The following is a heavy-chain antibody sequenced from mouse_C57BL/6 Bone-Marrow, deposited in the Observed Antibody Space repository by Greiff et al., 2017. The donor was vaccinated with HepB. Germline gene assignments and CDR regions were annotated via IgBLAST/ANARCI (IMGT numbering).Heavy chain of an antibody. CDR1: GFTFSDYG. J-gene: IGHJ4*01. V-gene: IGHV5-15*01. CDR2: ISNLAYSI. Sequence: EVMLVESGGGLVQPGGSLKLSCAASGFTFSDYGMAWVRQAPRKGPEWVAFISNLAYSIYYADTVTGRFTIARENAKNTLYLEMSSLRSEDTAMDYCARGRLLNAMDYWGQGTSVTVSS. CDR3: ARGRLLNAMDY. D-gene: IGHD2-3*01.